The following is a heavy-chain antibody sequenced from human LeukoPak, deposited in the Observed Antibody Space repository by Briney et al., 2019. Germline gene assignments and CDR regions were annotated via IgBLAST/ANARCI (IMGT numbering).Heavy chain of an antibody. CDR1: GYTFTSYD. J-gene: IGHJ4*02. D-gene: IGHD6-19*01. CDR3: ARGGSSGWNPFDY. CDR2: MNPNSGGT. Sequence: ASVKVSCKASGYTFTSYDINWVRQAPGQGLEWMGWMNPNSGGTNYAQKFKGRVTMTRETSISTAYMELSRLTSDDTAVYYCARGGSSGWNPFDYWGQGSLVTVSS. V-gene: IGHV1-2*02.